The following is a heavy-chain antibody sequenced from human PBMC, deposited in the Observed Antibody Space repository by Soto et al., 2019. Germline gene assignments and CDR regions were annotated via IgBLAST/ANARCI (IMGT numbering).Heavy chain of an antibody. Sequence: QVQLVESGGGVVQPGRSLRLSCAASGYTFTGYYMHWVRQAPGQGLEWMGWINPNSGGTNYAQKFQGWVTMTRDTSISTAYMELSRLRSDDTAVYYCARFGGGQLGTFDYWGQGTLVTVSS. CDR1: GYTFTGYY. CDR2: INPNSGGT. V-gene: IGHV1-2*04. D-gene: IGHD3-16*01. J-gene: IGHJ4*02. CDR3: ARFGGGQLGTFDY.